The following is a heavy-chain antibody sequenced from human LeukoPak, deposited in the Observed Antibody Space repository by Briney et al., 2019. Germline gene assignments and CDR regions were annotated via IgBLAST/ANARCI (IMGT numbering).Heavy chain of an antibody. D-gene: IGHD2-2*01. CDR1: GFTLSSYA. CDR2: ISYDGSNK. V-gene: IGHV3-30-3*01. Sequence: AGGSLRLSCVASGFTLSSYAMQGVRQAPGKGLEWVAVISYDGSNKYYADSVKGRFTISRDNSKNTLYLQMNSLRAEDTAVYYCARVTSSRVYYYCYGMDVWGQGTTVTVSS. CDR3: ARVTSSRVYYYCYGMDV. J-gene: IGHJ6*02.